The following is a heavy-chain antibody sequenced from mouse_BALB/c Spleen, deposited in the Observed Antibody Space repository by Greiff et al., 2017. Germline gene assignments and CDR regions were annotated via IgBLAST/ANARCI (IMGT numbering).Heavy chain of an antibody. D-gene: IGHD2-3*01. CDR3: ARAIYDGYYGD. CDR1: GFTFSSYA. V-gene: IGHV5-9-4*01. J-gene: IGHJ2*01. Sequence: VQLKESGGGLVKPGGSLKLSCAASGFTFSSYAMSWVRQSPEKRLEWVAEISSGGSYTYYPDTVTGRFTISRDNAKNTLYLEMSSLRSEDTAMYYCARAIYDGYYGDWGQGTTLTVSS. CDR2: ISSGGSYT.